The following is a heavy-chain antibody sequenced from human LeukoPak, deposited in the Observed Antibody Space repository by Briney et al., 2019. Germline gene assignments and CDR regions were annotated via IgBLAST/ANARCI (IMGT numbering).Heavy chain of an antibody. Sequence: GGSLRLSCAASGFTFSDYYMSLIRQAPGKGLERVSYISSRSGYTNYADSVNGRFTISRDNAKNSLYLQMSSLRAEDTAVYYCARLTSGGDYAFDYWGQGTLVTVSS. J-gene: IGHJ4*02. D-gene: IGHD2-21*02. CDR1: GFTFSDYY. CDR3: ARLTSGGDYAFDY. V-gene: IGHV3-11*03. CDR2: ISSRSGYT.